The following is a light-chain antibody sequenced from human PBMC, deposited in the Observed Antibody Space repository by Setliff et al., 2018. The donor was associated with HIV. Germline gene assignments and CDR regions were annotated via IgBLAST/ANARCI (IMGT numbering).Light chain of an antibody. J-gene: IGLJ1*01. CDR3: CSNTGSNTSV. V-gene: IGLV2-23*01. CDR1: SSDIGRYNL. CDR2: QAT. Sequence: HSALTQPASVSGSPGQSITISCTGTSSDIGRYNLVSWYQQYPGKAPKLMIYQATKRPSGVSNRFYGSKSGNTASLTIPGRQAEDEADYYCCSNTGSNTSVFGSGTKV.